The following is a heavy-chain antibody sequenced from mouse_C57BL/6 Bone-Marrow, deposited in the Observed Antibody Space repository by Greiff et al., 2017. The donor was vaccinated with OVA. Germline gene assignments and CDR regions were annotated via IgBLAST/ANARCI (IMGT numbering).Heavy chain of an antibody. CDR2: ISYDGSN. D-gene: IGHD1-2*01. J-gene: IGHJ3*01. Sequence: ESGPGLVKPSQSLSLTCSVTGYSITSGYYWNWIRQFPGNKLEWMGYISYDGSNNYNPSLKNRISITRDTSKNQFFLKLNSVTTEDTATYYCASSLPFAYWGQGTLVTVSA. CDR3: ASSLPFAY. CDR1: GYSITSGYY. V-gene: IGHV3-6*01.